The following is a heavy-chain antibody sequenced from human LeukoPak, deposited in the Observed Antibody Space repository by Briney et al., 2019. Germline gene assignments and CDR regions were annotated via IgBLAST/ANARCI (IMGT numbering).Heavy chain of an antibody. CDR2: INPNSGCT. CDR3: ARELERYYDFWSGYYPYYGMDV. D-gene: IGHD3-3*01. J-gene: IGHJ6*02. V-gene: IGHV1-2*02. CDR1: GYTFTGYY. Sequence: ASVKVSCKASGYTFTGYYMHWVRQAPGQGLEWMGWINPNSGCTNYAQKFQGRVTMTRDTSISTAYMELSRLRSDDTAVYYCARELERYYDFWSGYYPYYGMDVWGQGTTVTVSS.